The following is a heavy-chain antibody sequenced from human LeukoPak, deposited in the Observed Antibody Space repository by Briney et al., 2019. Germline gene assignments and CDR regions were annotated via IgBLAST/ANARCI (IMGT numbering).Heavy chain of an antibody. J-gene: IGHJ6*02. CDR3: ARDYVNYYYGMGV. CDR2: ISYDGSNK. CDR1: GFTFSSYA. Sequence: PGGSLRLSCAASGFTFSSYAMHWVRQAPGKGLEWVAVISYDGSNKYYADSVKGRFTISRDNSKNTLYLQMNSLRAEDTAVYYCARDYVNYYYGMGVWGQGTTVTVSS. D-gene: IGHD3-10*02. V-gene: IGHV3-30-3*01.